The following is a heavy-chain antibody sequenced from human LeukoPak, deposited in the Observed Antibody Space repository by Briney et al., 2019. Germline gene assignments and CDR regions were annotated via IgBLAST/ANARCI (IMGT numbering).Heavy chain of an antibody. V-gene: IGHV4-59*12. J-gene: IGHJ4*02. CDR1: GGSISGYY. D-gene: IGHD4-17*01. CDR2: IYYSGTT. Sequence: SETLSLTCSVSGGSISGYYWSWIRQPPGKGLEWIGYIYYSGTTIYNPSLKSRVTISVDTSKNQFSLKLSSVTAADTAMYYCAAITTVTKGYWGQGTLVTVSS. CDR3: AAITTVTKGY.